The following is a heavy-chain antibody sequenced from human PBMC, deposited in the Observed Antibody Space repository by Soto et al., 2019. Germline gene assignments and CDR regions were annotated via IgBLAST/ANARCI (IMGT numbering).Heavy chain of an antibody. Sequence: GGSLRLSCAASGFTFSSYAMHWVRRAPGKGLEWVAVISYDGSNKYYADSVKGRFTISRDNSKNTLYLQMNSLRAEDTAVYYCARVQGSGYDPHYYYYGMDVWGQGTTVTVSS. CDR2: ISYDGSNK. D-gene: IGHD5-12*01. V-gene: IGHV3-30-3*01. CDR3: ARVQGSGYDPHYYYYGMDV. CDR1: GFTFSSYA. J-gene: IGHJ6*02.